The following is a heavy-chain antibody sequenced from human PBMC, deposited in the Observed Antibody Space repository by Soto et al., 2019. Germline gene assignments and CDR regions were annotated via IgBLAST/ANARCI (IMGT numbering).Heavy chain of an antibody. V-gene: IGHV1-69*02. CDR1: GGTFSNHI. J-gene: IGHJ6*02. Sequence: GASVKVSCKASGGTFSNHIITWVRQAPGQGPEWMGRIIPMLAITNYAQKFQGRVTMTRNTSISTAYMELSSLRSEDTAVYYCARGVFSGHVWGQGTTVTVSS. CDR3: ARGVFSGHV. CDR2: IIPMLAIT.